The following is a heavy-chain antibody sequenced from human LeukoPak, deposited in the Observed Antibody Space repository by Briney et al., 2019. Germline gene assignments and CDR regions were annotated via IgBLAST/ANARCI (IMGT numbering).Heavy chain of an antibody. CDR2: IFPINSDA. Sequence: NRGESLKISCEGSGYSFPTYWIAWVRQMPGKGLEWMGIIFPINSDARYSPSFQGQVTISVDKSISTAYLQWSSLKASDTAMYYCARPNLTSGTYYIDYWGQGTLVTVSS. J-gene: IGHJ4*02. CDR1: GYSFPTYW. V-gene: IGHV5-51*01. CDR3: ARPNLTSGTYYIDY. D-gene: IGHD3-10*01.